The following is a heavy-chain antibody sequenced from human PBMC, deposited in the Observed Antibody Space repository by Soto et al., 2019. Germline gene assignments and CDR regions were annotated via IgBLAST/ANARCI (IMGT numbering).Heavy chain of an antibody. Sequence: GGSLRLSCSASGFTFSSYAMHWVRQAPGKGLEYVSAISSNGGSTYYADSVKGRFTISRDNSKNTLYLQMSSLRAEDTAVYYCARHCDSSGYYHPRLCDFDYWGQGALVTVSS. V-gene: IGHV3-64D*06. J-gene: IGHJ4*02. D-gene: IGHD3-22*01. CDR1: GFTFSSYA. CDR3: ARHCDSSGYYHPRLCDFDY. CDR2: ISSNGGST.